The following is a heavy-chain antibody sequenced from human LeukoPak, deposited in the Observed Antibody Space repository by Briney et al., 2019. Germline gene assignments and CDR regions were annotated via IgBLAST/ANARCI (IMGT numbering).Heavy chain of an antibody. CDR3: ARKSTGMDV. J-gene: IGHJ6*02. Sequence: GESLKISCKGSGYSFTTYWIAWVRQMPGKGLEWLGIIYPGDSDTRYSPSFQGQVTISADKSISTAYLQWSSLKASDSAIYSCARKSTGMDVWGQGTTVTVSS. CDR2: IYPGDSDT. CDR1: GYSFTTYW. D-gene: IGHD2-2*01. V-gene: IGHV5-51*01.